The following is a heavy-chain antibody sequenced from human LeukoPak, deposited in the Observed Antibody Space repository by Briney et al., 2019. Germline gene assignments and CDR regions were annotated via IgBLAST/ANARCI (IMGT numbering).Heavy chain of an antibody. CDR3: ARGGGNGGGWVGPYYYMDV. V-gene: IGHV4-38-2*02. CDR2: IYHSGST. CDR1: GYSISSGYY. Sequence: PSETLSLTCTVSGYSISSGYYWGWIRQPPGKGLEWIGSIYHSGSTYYNPSLKSRVTISVDTSKNQFSLKLNSVSAADTAVYFCARGGGNGGGWVGPYYYMDVWGKGTTVTVSS. D-gene: IGHD4-23*01. J-gene: IGHJ6*03.